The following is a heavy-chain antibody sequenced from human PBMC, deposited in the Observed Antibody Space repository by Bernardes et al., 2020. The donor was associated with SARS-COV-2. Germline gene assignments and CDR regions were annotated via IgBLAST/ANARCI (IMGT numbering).Heavy chain of an antibody. CDR2: ISAYNGNT. V-gene: IGHV1-18*01. CDR1: GYTFTSYG. D-gene: IGHD4-17*01. CDR3: AEGLGGTTVTKLGLRFYYYFFLGG. J-gene: IGHJ6*03. Sequence: ASVKVSCKASGYTFTSYGISWVRQAPGQGLEWMGWISAYNGNTNYAQKLQGRVTISVDTSKNQFSLKLSSVTGADTAVYYCAEGLGGTTVTKLGLRFYYYFFLGGWGKGNTVTVSS.